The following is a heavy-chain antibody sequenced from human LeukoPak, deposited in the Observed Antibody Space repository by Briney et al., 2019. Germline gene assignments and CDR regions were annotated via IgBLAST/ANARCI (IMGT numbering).Heavy chain of an antibody. CDR2: IYYSGST. CDR1: GGSISSSSYY. Sequence: SETLSLTCTVSGGSISSSSYYWGWIRQPPGKGLEWIGSIYYSGSTYYNPSLKSRVTISVDTSKNQFSLKLSSVTAADTAVYYCARLGDSSGYHYYYYMDVWGKGTTVTVSS. J-gene: IGHJ6*03. D-gene: IGHD3-22*01. V-gene: IGHV4-39*01. CDR3: ARLGDSSGYHYYYYMDV.